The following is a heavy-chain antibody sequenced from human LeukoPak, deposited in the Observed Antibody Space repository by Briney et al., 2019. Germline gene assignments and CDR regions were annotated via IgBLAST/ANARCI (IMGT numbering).Heavy chain of an antibody. J-gene: IGHJ5*02. CDR3: ARQEIGLRSFDP. D-gene: IGHD3/OR15-3a*01. Sequence: GSLRLSCAASGFTVSRNYMSWVRQAPGKNLEWLGSIYYTGTTHYNPSLKSRVTISVDTSKNQFSLNLSSVTAADTAVYYCARQEIGLRSFDPWGQGTLVTVSS. CDR1: GFTVSRNY. V-gene: IGHV4-59*05. CDR2: IYYTGTT.